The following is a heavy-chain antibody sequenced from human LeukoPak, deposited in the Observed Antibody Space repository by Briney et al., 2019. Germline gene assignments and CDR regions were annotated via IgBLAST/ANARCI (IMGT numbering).Heavy chain of an antibody. CDR2: ISYDGSNQ. CDR3: AKMGKGDGYNLYAFDI. Sequence: PGGSLRLSCAASGFTFSSYAMHWVRQAPGKGLEWVAVISYDGSNQYYADSVKGRFTISRDNSKNTLYLQMNSLRAEDTAVYYCAKMGKGDGYNLYAFDIWGQGTMVTVSS. J-gene: IGHJ3*02. D-gene: IGHD5-24*01. V-gene: IGHV3-30-3*02. CDR1: GFTFSSYA.